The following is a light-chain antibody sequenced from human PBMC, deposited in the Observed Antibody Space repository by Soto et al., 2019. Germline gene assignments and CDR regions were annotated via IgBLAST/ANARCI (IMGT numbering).Light chain of an antibody. J-gene: IGKJ4*01. CDR1: QSVLYSSNNKNY. Sequence: DIVMTQSPDSLAVSLGERATINCKSSQSVLYSSNNKNYLAWYQQIPGQPPKLLISWASTRESGVPDRFSGSGSGTDFTLTISSLQAEDVAIYYCQQYYSTLTFGGGTKVEIK. V-gene: IGKV4-1*01. CDR3: QQYYSTLT. CDR2: WAS.